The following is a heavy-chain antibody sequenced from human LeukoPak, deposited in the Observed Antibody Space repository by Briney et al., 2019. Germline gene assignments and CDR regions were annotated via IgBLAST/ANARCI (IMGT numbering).Heavy chain of an antibody. V-gene: IGHV3-53*01. CDR3: ARVAPLDYDSPLANYFDY. J-gene: IGHJ4*02. CDR1: GFTVSSNY. D-gene: IGHD3-9*01. CDR2: IYSGGST. Sequence: GSLRLSCAASGFTVSSNYMSWVRQAPGKGLEGVSVIYSGGSTYYADSVKGRFTISRDNSKNTLYLQMNSLGAEDTAVYYCARVAPLDYDSPLANYFDYWGQGTLVTVSS.